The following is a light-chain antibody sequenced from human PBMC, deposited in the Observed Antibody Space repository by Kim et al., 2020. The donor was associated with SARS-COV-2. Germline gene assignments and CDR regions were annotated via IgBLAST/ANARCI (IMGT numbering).Light chain of an antibody. Sequence: APGERATLSCGASQSISSRYLAWYQQKPGLAPRLLICAASTRASGIPDRFSGSGSGTDFTLTISRLEPEDFAVYYCQEYDSSAKTFGQGTKVDIK. CDR3: QEYDSSAKT. J-gene: IGKJ1*01. CDR2: AAS. V-gene: IGKV3D-20*01. CDR1: QSISSRY.